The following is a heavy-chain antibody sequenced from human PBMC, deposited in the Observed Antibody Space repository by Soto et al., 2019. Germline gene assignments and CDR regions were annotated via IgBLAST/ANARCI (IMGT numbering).Heavy chain of an antibody. V-gene: IGHV3-21*01. CDR3: AREFNTGSAY. CDR2: ITSSNYI. J-gene: IGHJ4*02. D-gene: IGHD6-25*01. CDR1: GFNFSSYS. Sequence: GGSLRLSCAASGFNFSSYSMYWVRQAPGKGLEWVSSITSSNYIYYADSVEGRFTISRDNAKNSLFLQMNSLNAEDTAVYYCAREFNTGSAYWGQGTLVTVSS.